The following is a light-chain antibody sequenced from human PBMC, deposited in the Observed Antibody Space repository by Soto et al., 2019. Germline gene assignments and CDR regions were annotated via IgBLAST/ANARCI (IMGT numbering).Light chain of an antibody. J-gene: IGKJ5*01. CDR3: QQRSNWPKIT. Sequence: EIVLTQSPGTLSLSPGERATLSCRASQNVGSRYLAWYQQKPGQAPRLLIYGTSNRATGIPDRFSGSGSGTDFTPTISSLEPEDFAVYYCQQRSNWPKITFGQGTRLEIK. V-gene: IGKV3D-20*02. CDR1: QNVGSRY. CDR2: GTS.